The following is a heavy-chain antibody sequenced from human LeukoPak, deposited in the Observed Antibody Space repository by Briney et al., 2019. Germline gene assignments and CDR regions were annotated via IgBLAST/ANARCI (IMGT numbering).Heavy chain of an antibody. Sequence: PSETLSLSCAVYVGSFSGYFWSWVRQPPGKGLEWIGEINHSGSTNYNPSLKSRVTIPLDASKSQFSLKLSSVTAADTAVYYCARRIGYSSAWPHWYFDLWGRGTLVTVSS. V-gene: IGHV4-34*01. D-gene: IGHD6-19*01. J-gene: IGHJ2*01. CDR3: ARRIGYSSAWPHWYFDL. CDR1: VGSFSGYF. CDR2: INHSGST.